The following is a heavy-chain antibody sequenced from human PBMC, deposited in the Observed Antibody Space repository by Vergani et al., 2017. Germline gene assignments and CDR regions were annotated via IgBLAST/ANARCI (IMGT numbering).Heavy chain of an antibody. J-gene: IGHJ4*02. Sequence: QVQLVESGGGVVQPGRSLRLSCAASEFTFSSYGMHWVRQAPGKGLEWVAVISYDGSNKYYADSVKGRFTISRDNSKNILYLQMNSLRAEDTAVYYCAKDREGGGSXLDYWGQGTLVTVSS. D-gene: IGHD2-15*01. CDR2: ISYDGSNK. CDR3: AKDREGGGSXLDY. CDR1: EFTFSSYG. V-gene: IGHV3-30*18.